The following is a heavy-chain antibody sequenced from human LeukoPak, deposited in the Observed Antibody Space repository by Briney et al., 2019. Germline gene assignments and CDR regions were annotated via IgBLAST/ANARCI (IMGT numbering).Heavy chain of an antibody. Sequence: GGSLRLSCAASGFTFSSYAMNWVRQAPGKGLEWVAIIKQDGSVAHYVDSVKGRLTISRDNAKNSLYLQINNLRAEDTAVYYCAGGQGYLIQLWGQGTLVTVSS. D-gene: IGHD2-15*01. J-gene: IGHJ4*02. V-gene: IGHV3-7*01. CDR3: AGGQGYLIQL. CDR2: IKQDGSVA. CDR1: GFTFSSYA.